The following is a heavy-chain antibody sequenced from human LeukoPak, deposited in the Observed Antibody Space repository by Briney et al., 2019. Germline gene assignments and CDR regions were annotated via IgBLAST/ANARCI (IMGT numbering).Heavy chain of an antibody. D-gene: IGHD6-13*01. CDR1: GGSISSGGYY. CDR2: IYYSGST. Sequence: SQTLSLTCTVSGGSISSGGYYWSWIRQHPGKGLEWIGYIYYSGSTYYNPSLKSRVTISVDTSKNQFSLKLSSVAAADTAVYYCARHGYSSSWYDYWGQGTLVTVSS. CDR3: ARHGYSSSWYDY. V-gene: IGHV4-31*03. J-gene: IGHJ4*02.